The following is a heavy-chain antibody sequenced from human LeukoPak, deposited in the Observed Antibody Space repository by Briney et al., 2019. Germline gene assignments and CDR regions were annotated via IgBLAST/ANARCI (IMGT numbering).Heavy chain of an antibody. CDR1: GFTFSSYG. Sequence: PGRSLRLSCAASGFTFSSYGMHWVRQAPGKGLEWVAVIWFDGSNKYYADSVKGRFTISRDNSKNTRYLQMNSLRAEDTAVYYCARGDWELQCFYYYDMDVWGQGTTVTVSS. CDR2: IWFDGSNK. CDR3: ARGDWELQCFYYYDMDV. D-gene: IGHD1-26*01. J-gene: IGHJ6*02. V-gene: IGHV3-33*01.